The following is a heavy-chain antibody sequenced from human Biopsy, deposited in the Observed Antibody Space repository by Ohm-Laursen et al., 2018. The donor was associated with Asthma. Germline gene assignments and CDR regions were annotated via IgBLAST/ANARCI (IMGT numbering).Heavy chain of an antibody. D-gene: IGHD3-22*01. CDR1: GDSITSGGCC. Sequence: TLSLTCTVSGDSITSGGCCWTWIRQHPGKGLEWIGYIHYSGTSYFNPSLKSRVSFSRDTSKNQFSLRLSSVTAADTAMYYCARIPRRSGSYFVDYWGQGTLVTVSS. J-gene: IGHJ4*01. CDR3: ARIPRRSGSYFVDY. V-gene: IGHV4-31*02. CDR2: IHYSGTS.